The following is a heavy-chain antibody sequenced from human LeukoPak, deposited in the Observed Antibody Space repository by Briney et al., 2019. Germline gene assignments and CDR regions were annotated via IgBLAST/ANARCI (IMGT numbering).Heavy chain of an antibody. D-gene: IGHD3-3*01. V-gene: IGHV3-30*03. CDR2: ISKDGSKI. CDR3: ARVDFWSGYSGY. CDR1: GFTFSTYS. Sequence: GGSLRLSCAASGFTFSTYSIHWVRQAPGKGLEWVAVISKDGSKIYYADSVKGRFTISRDNAKNSLYLQMNSLRAEDTAVYYCARVDFWSGYSGYWGQGTLVTVSS. J-gene: IGHJ4*02.